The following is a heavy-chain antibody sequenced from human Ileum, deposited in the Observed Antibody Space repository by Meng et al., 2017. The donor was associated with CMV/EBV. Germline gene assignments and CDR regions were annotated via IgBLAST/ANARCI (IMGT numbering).Heavy chain of an antibody. CDR2: ISADSNSA. Sequence: TFSTYAMSWVRQAPGKGLEWVSLISADSNSAYYTDSVEGRFTISRDNSRNTLYLQMNSLRSEDTAVYYCAKLHKVGYCGSTDCYPDYWGQGTLVTVSS. V-gene: IGHV3-23*01. CDR1: TFSTYA. D-gene: IGHD2-2*03. CDR3: AKLHKVGYCGSTDCYPDY. J-gene: IGHJ4*02.